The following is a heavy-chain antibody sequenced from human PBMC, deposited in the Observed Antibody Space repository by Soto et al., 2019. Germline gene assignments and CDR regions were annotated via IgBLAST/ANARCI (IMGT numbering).Heavy chain of an antibody. Sequence: QVQLQESGPGLVKPSGTLSLTCAVSSGSISSSNWWSWVRQPPGKGLEWIGEIYHSGSTNYNPSLKGRVTISVDKSNNQFSLKLSSVTAADTAVYYCAKLLVAAAGRYYYYYMDVWGKGTTVTVSS. CDR2: IYHSGST. D-gene: IGHD6-13*01. V-gene: IGHV4-4*02. J-gene: IGHJ6*03. CDR1: SGSISSSNW. CDR3: AKLLVAAAGRYYYYYMDV.